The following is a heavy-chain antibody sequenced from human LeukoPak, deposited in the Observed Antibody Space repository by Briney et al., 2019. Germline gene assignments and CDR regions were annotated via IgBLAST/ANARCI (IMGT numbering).Heavy chain of an antibody. Sequence: PGGSLRLSCAASGFTFSSYGMHWVRQAPGKGLEWVAVISYDGSNKYYADSVKGRFTISRDNSKNTLYLQMNSLRAEDTAVYYCAKVWDSGPITGANFDYWGQGTLVTVSS. D-gene: IGHD5-12*01. CDR1: GFTFSSYG. CDR2: ISYDGSNK. V-gene: IGHV3-30*18. CDR3: AKVWDSGPITGANFDY. J-gene: IGHJ4*02.